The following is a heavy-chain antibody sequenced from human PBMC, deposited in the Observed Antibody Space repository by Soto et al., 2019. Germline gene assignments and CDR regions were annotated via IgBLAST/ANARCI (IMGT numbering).Heavy chain of an antibody. CDR1: GFTFSSYA. Sequence: QPGGSLRLSCAASGFTFSSYAMSWVRQAPGKGLEWVSAISGSGGSTYYADSVKGRFTISRDNSKNTLYLQMNSLRAEDTAVYYCAKASNYYDSSGYYDYWGQGXLVTVYS. CDR3: AKASNYYDSSGYYDY. D-gene: IGHD3-22*01. CDR2: ISGSGGST. J-gene: IGHJ4*02. V-gene: IGHV3-23*01.